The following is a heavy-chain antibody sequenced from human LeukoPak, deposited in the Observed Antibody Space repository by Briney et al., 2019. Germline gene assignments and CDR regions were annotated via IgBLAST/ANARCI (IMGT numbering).Heavy chain of an antibody. CDR1: GFTFSSHG. J-gene: IGHJ6*02. D-gene: IGHD3-9*01. V-gene: IGHV3-30*18. Sequence: GGSLRLSCAASGFTFSSHGMHWVRQAPGKGLEWVAVISYDGSNKYYADSVKGRFTISRDNSKNTLYLQMNSLRAEDTAVYYCAKGGLRYFDWSLPNGGMDVWGQGTTVTVSS. CDR3: AKGGLRYFDWSLPNGGMDV. CDR2: ISYDGSNK.